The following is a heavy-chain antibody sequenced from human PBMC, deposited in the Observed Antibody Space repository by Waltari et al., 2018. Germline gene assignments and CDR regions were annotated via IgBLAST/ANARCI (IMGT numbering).Heavy chain of an antibody. D-gene: IGHD6-13*01. CDR2: IDWEAEN. CDR3: ARWSFAVPTAGNALDY. CDR1: GFALSTSGMR. Sequence: QVTLKESGPALVKPTQTLTLTCTFSGFALSTSGMRVSWIRQPPGKAMEWLGWIDWEAENITNTTLKARLTSSKDTPKNQVALTMTNMDPVDTATYYCARWSFAVPTAGNALDYGGQGTRVTVSS. J-gene: IGHJ4*02. V-gene: IGHV2-70*04.